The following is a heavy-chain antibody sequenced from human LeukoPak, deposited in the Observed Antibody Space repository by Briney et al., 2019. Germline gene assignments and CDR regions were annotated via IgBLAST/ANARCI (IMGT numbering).Heavy chain of an antibody. CDR3: AKESGKFDY. J-gene: IGHJ4*02. CDR1: GLNFDDSS. CDR2: ISADGGST. Sequence: AGTLRLSSVASGLNFDDSSMHWVRQAPGKGLQWVSLISADGGSTFSADYVKGRFSISRDNSKNSLYLQMNSLRSEDTAMYYCAKESGKFDYWGQGTLVAVSS. V-gene: IGHV3-43*02.